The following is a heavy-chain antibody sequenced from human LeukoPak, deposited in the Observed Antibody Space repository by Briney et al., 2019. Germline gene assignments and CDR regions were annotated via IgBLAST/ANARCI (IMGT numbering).Heavy chain of an antibody. CDR3: SRSSAAAGAVGY. CDR1: GYSFTAHY. CDR2: IDPNTGGT. V-gene: IGHV1-2*02. J-gene: IGHJ4*02. Sequence: ASVKVSCKASGYSFTAHYIHWVRQAPGQGLEWMGCIDPNTGGTNYAQKFQGRVTMTSDTSTTTAYMGLSSLSSDDTAVYFCSRSSAAAGAVGYWGQGTLVTVSS. D-gene: IGHD6-13*01.